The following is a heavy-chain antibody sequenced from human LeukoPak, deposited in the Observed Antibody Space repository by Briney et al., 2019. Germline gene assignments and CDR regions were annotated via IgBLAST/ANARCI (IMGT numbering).Heavy chain of an antibody. Sequence: GGSLRLSCAASGFTFSSYDMHWVRQATGKGLVWVSGIDSAGDPYYPGSVKGRFTISRENAKNSLYLQMNSLTAGDTAVYYCARAYTSTWYDSPLDYWGQGTLVTVAS. CDR1: GFTFSSYD. CDR2: IDSAGDP. J-gene: IGHJ4*02. CDR3: ARAYTSTWYDSPLDY. V-gene: IGHV3-13*05. D-gene: IGHD6-13*01.